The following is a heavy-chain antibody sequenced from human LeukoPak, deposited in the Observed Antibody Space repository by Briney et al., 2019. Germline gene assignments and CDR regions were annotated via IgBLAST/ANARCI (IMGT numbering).Heavy chain of an antibody. CDR3: ARGGEVSIAAHSYYYMDV. CDR2: IIPIFGTA. CDR1: GGTFSSYA. D-gene: IGHD6-6*01. V-gene: IGHV1-69*01. J-gene: IGHJ6*03. Sequence: ASVKVSCKASGGTFSSYAISWVRQAPGQGLEWMGGIIPIFGTANYAQKFQGRVTITADESTSTAYMELSSLRSEDTAVYYCARGGEVSIAAHSYYYMDVWGKGTTVTVSS.